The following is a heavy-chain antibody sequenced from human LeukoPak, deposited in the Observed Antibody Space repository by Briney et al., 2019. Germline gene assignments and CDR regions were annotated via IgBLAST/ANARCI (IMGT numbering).Heavy chain of an antibody. CDR2: IFSGGGA. V-gene: IGHV3-53*01. D-gene: IGHD6-6*01. CDR1: GFADSSNY. Sequence: GGSLRLSCAASGFADSSNYMSCVRQAPGKGLEWVSIIFSGGGAYYADSVKGRFTISRDSSKNTLYLQMNSLRAEDTAVYYCARARGREEYFDPWGQGTLVTVSS. CDR3: ARARGREEYFDP. J-gene: IGHJ5*02.